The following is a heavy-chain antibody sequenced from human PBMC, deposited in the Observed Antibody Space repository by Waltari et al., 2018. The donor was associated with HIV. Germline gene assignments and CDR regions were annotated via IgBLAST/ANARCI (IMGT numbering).Heavy chain of an antibody. CDR3: ARSTYQQLRNGFDI. V-gene: IGHV3-33*01. Sequence: QVQLVESGGGVVQPGRSLCISCAASRMNFSRFDVYWVRQATGKGLEWVAVIWHDGSNQYYVDSVKGRFTISRDNSRNTLYLQMNSLRVEDTAVYYCARSTYQQLRNGFDIWGQGTMVAVSS. CDR2: IWHDGSNQ. D-gene: IGHD2-2*01. J-gene: IGHJ3*02. CDR1: RMNFSRFD.